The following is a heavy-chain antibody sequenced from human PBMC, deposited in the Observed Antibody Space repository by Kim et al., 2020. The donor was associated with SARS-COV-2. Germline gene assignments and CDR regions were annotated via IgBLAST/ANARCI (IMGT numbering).Heavy chain of an antibody. D-gene: IGHD4-17*01. CDR1: GFTFSSYA. CDR3: AKHDYAPNGMDV. J-gene: IGHJ6*02. CDR2: ISESGSGT. Sequence: GGSLRLSCAASGFTFSSYAMSWVRQAPGKGLEWVSAISESGSGTYYVDSVKGRFTSSRDNSKNTLYLQMNSLTAEDTAVYYCAKHDYAPNGMDVWGQGTTVTVSS. V-gene: IGHV3-23*01.